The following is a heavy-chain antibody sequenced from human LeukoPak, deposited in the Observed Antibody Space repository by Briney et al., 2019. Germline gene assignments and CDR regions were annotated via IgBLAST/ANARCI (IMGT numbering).Heavy chain of an antibody. V-gene: IGHV4-34*01. J-gene: IGHJ4*02. Sequence: PSETLSLTCAVYGGSFSGYYWSWIRQPPGKGLEWIGEINHSGSTNYNPSLKSRVTISVGTSKNQFSLKLSSVTAADTAVYYCARGRRTVVIDYWGQGTLVTVSS. CDR1: GGSFSGYY. CDR2: INHSGST. D-gene: IGHD4-23*01. CDR3: ARGRRTVVIDY.